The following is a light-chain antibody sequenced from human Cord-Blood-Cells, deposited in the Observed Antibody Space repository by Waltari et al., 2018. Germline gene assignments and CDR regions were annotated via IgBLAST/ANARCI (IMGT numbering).Light chain of an antibody. CDR1: QSVSSSY. CDR2: GAS. Sequence: EIVLTQSPGTLSLSPGERATLSCRASQSVSSSYLAWYQQKPGQAPRLLIYGASSRATGIPDRFSGMGSGTDFPLTISRLEPEDFAVYYCQQYGSSTWTFGQGTKVEIK. J-gene: IGKJ1*01. CDR3: QQYGSSTWT. V-gene: IGKV3-20*01.